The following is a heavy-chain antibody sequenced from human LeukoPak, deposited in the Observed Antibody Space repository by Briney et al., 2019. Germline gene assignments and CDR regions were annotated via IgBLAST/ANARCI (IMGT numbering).Heavy chain of an antibody. CDR2: TIPIFGIA. J-gene: IGHJ4*02. CDR1: GGTFSSYA. D-gene: IGHD5-18*01. Sequence: ASVKVSCKASGGTFSSYAISWVRQAPGQGLEWMGRTIPIFGIANYAQKFQGRVTITADKSTSTAYMELSSLRSEDTAVYYCATEIEGRGYSYGYWGQGTLVTVSS. V-gene: IGHV1-69*04. CDR3: ATEIEGRGYSYGY.